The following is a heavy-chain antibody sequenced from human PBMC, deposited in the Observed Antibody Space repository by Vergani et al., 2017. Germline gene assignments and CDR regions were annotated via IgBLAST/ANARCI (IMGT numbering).Heavy chain of an antibody. CDR1: GGSISSGGYS. V-gene: IGHV4-30-4*07. CDR3: AKDMGPSLTDDYGGNGIDY. Sequence: QLQLQESGSGLVKPSQTLSLTCAVSGGSISSGGYSWSWIRQPPGKGLEWIGYIYYSGSTNYNPSLKSRVTISVDTSKNQFSLKLISVTAADTALYYCAKDMGPSLTDDYGGNGIDYWGQGTLVTVSS. D-gene: IGHD4-23*01. J-gene: IGHJ4*02. CDR2: IYYSGST.